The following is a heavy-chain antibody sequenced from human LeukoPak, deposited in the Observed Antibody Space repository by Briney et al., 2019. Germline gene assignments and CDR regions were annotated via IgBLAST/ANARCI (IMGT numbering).Heavy chain of an antibody. CDR3: AKDRGVVVPAAI. D-gene: IGHD2-2*01. CDR1: GFTFSSYG. CDR2: IRYDGSNK. Sequence: PGGSLRLSCAASGFTFSSYGMHWVRQAPGKGLEWVAFIRYDGSNKYYADSVKGRFTIYRDNSKNTLYLQMNSLRAEDTAVYYCAKDRGVVVPAAIWGQGTLVTVSS. J-gene: IGHJ4*02. V-gene: IGHV3-30*02.